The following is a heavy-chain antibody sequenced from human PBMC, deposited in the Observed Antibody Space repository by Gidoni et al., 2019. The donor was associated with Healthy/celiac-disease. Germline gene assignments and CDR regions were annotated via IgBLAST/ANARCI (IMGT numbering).Heavy chain of an antibody. J-gene: IGHJ4*02. D-gene: IGHD5-12*01. Sequence: QVQLVQSGAAVKQHGSSVRVSCKASGGTFSGYAISWVRHAPGKGLEWIGGNIPICGTANYAQKFQGRVTITADESKSTAYMELSSLRSEDTAVYYCATIGQRRWLQPGNDYWGQGTLVTVSS. V-gene: IGHV1-69*01. CDR3: ATIGQRRWLQPGNDY. CDR1: GGTFSGYA. CDR2: NIPICGTA.